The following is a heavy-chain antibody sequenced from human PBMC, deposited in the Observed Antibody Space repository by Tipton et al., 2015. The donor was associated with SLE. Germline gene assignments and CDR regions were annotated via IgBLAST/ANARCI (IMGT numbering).Heavy chain of an antibody. J-gene: IGHJ6*03. Sequence: TFSSYWMSWVRQAPGKELEWIGSIFYSGSFSGGSTYYNPSLKSRVTISVDTSKNQFSLKLSSVTAADTAVYYCAGRGYYYYYMDVWGKGTTVTVSS. V-gene: IGHV4-39*07. CDR3: AGRGYYYYYMDV. CDR2: IFYSGSFSGGST. CDR1: TFSSYW.